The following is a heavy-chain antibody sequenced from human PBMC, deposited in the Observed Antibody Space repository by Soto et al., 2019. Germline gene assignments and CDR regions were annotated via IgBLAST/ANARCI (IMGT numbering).Heavy chain of an antibody. J-gene: IGHJ3*02. Sequence: QVQLVESGGGVVQPGRSLRLSCAASGFTFNFFAMHWVRQAPGKGLEWVAAVSKDGGNTYYADSVKGRFTISRDNPKNTLYRQMNSLRVEDTAVYYCARDIWWEPGVDAFHIWGQGTMVTVSP. CDR3: ARDIWWEPGVDAFHI. CDR1: GFTFNFFA. V-gene: IGHV3-30-3*01. D-gene: IGHD1-26*01. CDR2: VSKDGGNT.